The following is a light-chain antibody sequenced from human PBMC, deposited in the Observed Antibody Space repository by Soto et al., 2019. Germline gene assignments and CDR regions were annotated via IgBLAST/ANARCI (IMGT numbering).Light chain of an antibody. CDR3: QHFNKWPHMPA. Sequence: IVLTQSPATLSVSPGERATLSCRASQAVGSNLAWDQQRPGQAPRLLIYDASTRATGIPHRFSGGGSGTDFDLTISSLQSDDFAVYYCQHFNKWPHMPAFGGGTKLAIK. CDR2: DAS. V-gene: IGKV3-15*01. J-gene: IGKJ4*01. CDR1: QAVGSN.